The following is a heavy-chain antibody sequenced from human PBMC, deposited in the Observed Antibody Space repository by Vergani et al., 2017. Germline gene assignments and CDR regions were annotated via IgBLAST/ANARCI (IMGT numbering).Heavy chain of an antibody. CDR1: GFTFISYG. CDR2: IWYVGSNK. D-gene: IGHD3-10*01. J-gene: IGHJ4*02. CDR3: ASERYYGAGGYSMLFIDY. Sequence: QVQLVESGGGVVQPGRSLRLSCAASGFTFISYGMHWVRQAPGKGLEWVAVIWYVGSNKYYADSVKGRFTISKDNSKTTLYLQMNSLRAEDTAVYYCASERYYGAGGYSMLFIDYWGQGTLVTVSS. V-gene: IGHV3-33*01.